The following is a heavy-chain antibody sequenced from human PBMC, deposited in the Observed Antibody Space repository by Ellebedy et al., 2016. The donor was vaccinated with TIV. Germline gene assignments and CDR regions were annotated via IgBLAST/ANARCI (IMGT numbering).Heavy chain of an antibody. CDR2: ISSTSRTI. Sequence: GESLKISCAASGFTFSSYWMSWVRQAPGKGLEWVSYISSTSRTIYYADSVKGRFTISRDNAKNSLYLQMTSLRDDDTAIYYCARGFFDILTGFYPVGWFDPWGQGTLVTVSS. D-gene: IGHD3-9*01. V-gene: IGHV3-48*02. J-gene: IGHJ5*02. CDR3: ARGFFDILTGFYPVGWFDP. CDR1: GFTFSSYW.